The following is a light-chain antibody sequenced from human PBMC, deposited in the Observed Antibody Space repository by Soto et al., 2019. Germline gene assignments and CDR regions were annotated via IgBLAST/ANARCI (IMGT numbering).Light chain of an antibody. V-gene: IGKV3-20*01. J-gene: IGKJ2*01. CDR2: GVS. CDR1: QAVISGY. CDR3: LRHGVPPVN. Sequence: EIVLTQSPGALSLSPGEGATLSCRASQAVISGYLAWYQQKPGQAPRLLMYGVSSRPTGISDRISGSGSGTEFTLTSTRRGPEGFALYDCLRHGVPPVNVGRGAKRQIK.